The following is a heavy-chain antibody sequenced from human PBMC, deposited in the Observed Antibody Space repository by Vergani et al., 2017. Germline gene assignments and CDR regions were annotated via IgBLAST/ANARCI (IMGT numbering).Heavy chain of an antibody. J-gene: IGHJ6*02. CDR2: ISSSSSYI. CDR3: ARNRYYHGSGNYPYYYDYDLDV. V-gene: IGHV3-21*01. Sequence: EVQLVESGGGLAKRGGSLRLSCAASGFTFSSYSMNWVRQAPGKGLEWVSSISSSSSYIHYSDSLKGRFTISRDNAKSSLYLQLNSLRAEDTGVYYCARNRYYHGSGNYPYYYDYDLDVWGQGTAVTVSS. D-gene: IGHD3-10*01. CDR1: GFTFSSYS.